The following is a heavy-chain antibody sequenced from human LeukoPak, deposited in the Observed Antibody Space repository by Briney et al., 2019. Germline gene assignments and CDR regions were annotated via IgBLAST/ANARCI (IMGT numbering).Heavy chain of an antibody. V-gene: IGHV4-61*08. D-gene: IGHD4-17*01. CDR3: AQTTVINPYFQH. CDR1: GGSISSGGYY. CDR2: IYYSGST. Sequence: SETLSLTCTVSGGSISSGGYYWSWIRQPPGKGLEWIGYIYYSGSTNYNPSLKSRVTISVDTSQNQFSLKLSSVTAADTAVYYCAQTTVINPYFQHWGQGTLVTVSS. J-gene: IGHJ1*01.